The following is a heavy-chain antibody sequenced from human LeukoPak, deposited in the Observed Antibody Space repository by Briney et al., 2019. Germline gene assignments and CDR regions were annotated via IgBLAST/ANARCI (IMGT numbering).Heavy chain of an antibody. V-gene: IGHV3-21*01. CDR3: AELGITMIGGV. CDR1: GFTFSSYS. Sequence: GGSLRLSCAASGFTFSSYSMNWVRQAPGKGLEWVSSISSSSSYIYYADSVKGRFTISRDNAKNSLYLQMNSLRAEDTAVYYCAELGITMIGGVWGKGTTFTISS. J-gene: IGHJ6*04. CDR2: ISSSSSYI. D-gene: IGHD3-10*02.